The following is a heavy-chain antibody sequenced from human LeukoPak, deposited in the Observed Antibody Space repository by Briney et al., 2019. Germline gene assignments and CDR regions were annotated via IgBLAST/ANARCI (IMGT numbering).Heavy chain of an antibody. V-gene: IGHV3-23*01. CDR3: SRLASDMPPDAFDI. CDR1: GFTFRSYA. D-gene: IGHD2-15*01. Sequence: PGGSLRLSCAASGFTFRSYAMSWVRQAPGKGLQWVSDISGSGGSTFYADSMKGRFTISRDNSKNTLYLQMNSLRADDTAVYYCSRLASDMPPDAFDIWGQGTMVTVSS. J-gene: IGHJ3*02. CDR2: ISGSGGST.